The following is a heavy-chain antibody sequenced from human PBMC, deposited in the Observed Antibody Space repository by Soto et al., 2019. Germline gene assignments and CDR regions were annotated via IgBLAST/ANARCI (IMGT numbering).Heavy chain of an antibody. V-gene: IGHV1-2*04. CDR1: GYTFTGYY. D-gene: IGHD3-22*01. J-gene: IGHJ4*02. CDR3: ARPEPHDSSGYYYVRH. Sequence: ASVKVSCKASGYTFTGYYMHWVRQAPGQGLEWMGWINPNSGGTNYAQKFQGWVTMTRDTSISTAYLQWSSLKASDTAMFYCARPEPHDSSGYYYVRHWGQGTLVTVSS. CDR2: INPNSGGT.